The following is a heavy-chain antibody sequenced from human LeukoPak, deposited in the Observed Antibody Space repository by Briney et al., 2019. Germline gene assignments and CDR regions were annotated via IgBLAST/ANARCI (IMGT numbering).Heavy chain of an antibody. Sequence: SETLSLTCDVSGDSMSSSRYSWSWIRQPPGKGLEWIGYIYHGGSTHYNPSLKSRVAISVDRSKKQFSLNLYSVTAADTAVCYCARAVVDVTRWFDPWGRGTLVTVSS. J-gene: IGHJ5*02. CDR1: GDSMSSSRYS. CDR3: ARAVVDVTRWFDP. V-gene: IGHV4-30-2*01. CDR2: IYHGGST. D-gene: IGHD4-23*01.